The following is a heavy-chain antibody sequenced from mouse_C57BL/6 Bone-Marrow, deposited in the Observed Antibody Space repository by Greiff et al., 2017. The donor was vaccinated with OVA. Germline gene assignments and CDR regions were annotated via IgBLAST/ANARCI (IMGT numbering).Heavy chain of an antibody. D-gene: IGHD1-1*01. J-gene: IGHJ1*03. CDR1: GSSFTDYN. V-gene: IGHV1-39*01. Sequence: QLQQSGPELVKPGASVKLSCKASGSSFTDYNMHWVKQSNGKSLEWIGVINPNYGTTSYNQKFKGKATLTVDQSSSTADMQHNSLTSEDSAVYYCAVYDGSSYRYFDVWGTGTTVTVSS. CDR3: AVYDGSSYRYFDV. CDR2: INPNYGTT.